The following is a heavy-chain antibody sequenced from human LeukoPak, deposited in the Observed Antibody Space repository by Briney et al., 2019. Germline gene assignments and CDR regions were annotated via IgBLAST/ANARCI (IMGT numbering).Heavy chain of an antibody. CDR2: IYTSGST. CDR3: ARGSTHFDY. D-gene: IGHD6-13*01. CDR1: GGSISSGSYY. J-gene: IGHJ4*02. V-gene: IGHV4-61*02. Sequence: PSQTLSLTCTVSGGSISSGSYYWSWIRQPAGKGLEWIGRIYTSGSTNYNPSLKCRVTISVDTSKNQFSLKLSSVPAADTAVYYCARGSTHFDYWGQGTLVTVSS.